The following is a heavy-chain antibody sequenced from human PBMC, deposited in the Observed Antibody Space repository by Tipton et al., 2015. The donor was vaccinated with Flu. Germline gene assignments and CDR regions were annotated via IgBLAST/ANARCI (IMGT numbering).Heavy chain of an antibody. CDR1: GYSISSGYY. D-gene: IGHD6-13*01. Sequence: TLSLTCAVSGYSISSGYYWGWIRQPPGKGLEWIGSIFHSGTTSYNPSLKSRVSISVDTSKNQFSLKLTSVTAADTAVYRCARGYPFRYWGQGSLVTVSS. J-gene: IGHJ4*02. CDR2: IFHSGTT. CDR3: ARGYPFRY. V-gene: IGHV4-38-2*01.